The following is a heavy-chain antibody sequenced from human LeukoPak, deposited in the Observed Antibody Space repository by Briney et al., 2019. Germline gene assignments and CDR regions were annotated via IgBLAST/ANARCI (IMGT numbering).Heavy chain of an antibody. CDR3: VKDHVGIVSIFDY. D-gene: IGHD7-27*01. V-gene: IGHV3-23*01. CDR2: ITGSGGGT. J-gene: IGHJ4*02. CDR1: GFTFRSYD. Sequence: PGGSLRLSCAASGFTFRSYDMHWVRQAPGKGLEWVSAITGSGGGTESADSMKGRFTISRDNSKNTLYLQMNSLRAEDTAVYYCVKDHVGIVSIFDYWGQGTLVTVSS.